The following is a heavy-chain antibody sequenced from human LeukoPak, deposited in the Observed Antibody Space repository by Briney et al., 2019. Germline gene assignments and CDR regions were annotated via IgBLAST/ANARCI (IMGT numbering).Heavy chain of an antibody. D-gene: IGHD3-3*01. CDR2: ISASGDIT. Sequence: PGGSLRLSCAGSGFTFSSYALSWVRQAPGQGLEWVSGISASGDITSYADSVKGRFTISRDNSKNTLYLQMNSLRAEDTAVYYCAKAQTPRISSVHYWGHRTLVTVSS. CDR3: AKAQTPRISSVHY. J-gene: IGHJ4*01. CDR1: GFTFSSYA. V-gene: IGHV3-23*01.